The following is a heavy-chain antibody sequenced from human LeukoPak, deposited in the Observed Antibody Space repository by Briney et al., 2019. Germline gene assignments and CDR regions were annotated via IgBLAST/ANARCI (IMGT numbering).Heavy chain of an antibody. V-gene: IGHV3-30*18. Sequence: PGGSLRLSCAASGFTFSSYWMSWVRQAPGKGLEWVAVISYDGSNKYYADSVKGRFTISRDNSKNTLYLQMNSLRAEDTAVYYCAKEALVWVAGTGYFDYWGQGTLVTVSS. D-gene: IGHD1-1*01. CDR2: ISYDGSNK. CDR1: GFTFSSYW. J-gene: IGHJ4*02. CDR3: AKEALVWVAGTGYFDY.